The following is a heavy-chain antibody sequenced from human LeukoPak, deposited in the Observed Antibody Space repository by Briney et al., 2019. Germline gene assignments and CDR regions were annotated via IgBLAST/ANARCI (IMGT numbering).Heavy chain of an antibody. V-gene: IGHV4-30-4*01. CDR1: GGSISSGDYY. D-gene: IGHD2-2*02. CDR3: ARGSKVPAAIWNTIFGVDYGMDV. Sequence: SETLSLTCTVSGGSISSGDYYWSWIRQPPGKGLEWIGYIYYSGSTYYSPSLKCRVTISVDTSNNHFSLKVSYVTAADTAVYYCARGSKVPAAIWNTIFGVDYGMDVWGQGTTVTVSS. J-gene: IGHJ6*02. CDR2: IYYSGST.